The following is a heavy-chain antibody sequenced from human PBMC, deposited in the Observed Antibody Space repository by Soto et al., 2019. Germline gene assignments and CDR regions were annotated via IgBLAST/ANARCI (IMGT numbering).Heavy chain of an antibody. Sequence: GESLKISCTGVGYSFTSYWIGWVRQMPGKGLEWMGIIYPGDSDTRYSPSFQGQVTISADKSISTVYLQWSSLKASDTAMYYCARGYCTTNICDPWFDPWGQGTLVTVSS. D-gene: IGHD2-8*01. CDR3: ARGYCTTNICDPWFDP. J-gene: IGHJ5*02. V-gene: IGHV5-51*01. CDR2: IYPGDSDT. CDR1: GYSFTSYW.